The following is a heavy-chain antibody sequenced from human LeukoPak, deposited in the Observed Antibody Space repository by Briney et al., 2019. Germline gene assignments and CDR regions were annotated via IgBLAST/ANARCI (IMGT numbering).Heavy chain of an antibody. CDR3: ARDRGSKRVAYCGGDCYIGYFDL. D-gene: IGHD2-21*02. J-gene: IGHJ2*01. V-gene: IGHV1-46*01. CDR2: INPSGGST. Sequence: ASVKVSCKASGYTFTSYYMHWVRQAPGQGLEWMGVINPSGGSTSYAQKFQGRVTMTRDTSTSTVYMELSSLRSEDTAVYYCARDRGSKRVAYCGGDCYIGYFDLWGRGTLVTVSS. CDR1: GYTFTSYY.